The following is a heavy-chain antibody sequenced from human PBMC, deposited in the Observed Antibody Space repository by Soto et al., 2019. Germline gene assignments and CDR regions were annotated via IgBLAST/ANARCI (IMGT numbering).Heavy chain of an antibody. D-gene: IGHD2-15*01. V-gene: IGHV5-51*01. Sequence: MRIWKNGSGGNFVSFWIGWVSKMPRKGLEWMGIIYPGDSDTRYSPSFQGQVTISTDKSINTAYLQWSSLKASDTAMYYCARAMVVAATSTAFDIWRKGTMVTVSS. CDR3: ARAMVVAATSTAFDI. J-gene: IGHJ3*02. CDR2: IYPGDSDT. CDR1: GGNFVSFW.